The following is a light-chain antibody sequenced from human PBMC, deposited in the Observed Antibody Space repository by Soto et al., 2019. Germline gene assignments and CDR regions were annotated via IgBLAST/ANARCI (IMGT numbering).Light chain of an antibody. J-gene: IGKJ4*01. V-gene: IGKV3-15*01. CDR1: QSVSSN. CDR2: DAS. CDR3: QQYNNWPPLT. Sequence: EIVMTQSPATLSVSPGERTTLSCRASQSVSSNLAWYQQKPRQAPRLLIYDASTRATGIPARFSGSGSETEFTLTISSLQSEDFAVYYCQQYNNWPPLTFGGGTKVEIK.